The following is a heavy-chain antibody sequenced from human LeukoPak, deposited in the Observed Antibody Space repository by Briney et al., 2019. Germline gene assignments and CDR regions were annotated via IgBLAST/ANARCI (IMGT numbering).Heavy chain of an antibody. CDR3: AKELRSHTGWPFDY. D-gene: IGHD5-12*01. CDR2: ISGGGDTT. CDR1: GFTFSSYA. Sequence: PGGSLRLSCAASGFTFSSYAMSWVRQSPGKGLEWVSGISGGGDTTYYVDSVNGRFTISRDNSKNTLYLQLNSLTAEDTAVYYCAKELRSHTGWPFDYWGQGTLVTVSS. J-gene: IGHJ4*02. V-gene: IGHV3-23*01.